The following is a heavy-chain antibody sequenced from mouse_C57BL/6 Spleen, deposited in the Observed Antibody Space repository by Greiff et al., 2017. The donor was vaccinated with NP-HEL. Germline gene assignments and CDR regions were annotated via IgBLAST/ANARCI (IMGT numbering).Heavy chain of an antibody. V-gene: IGHV1-76*01. Sequence: VQLQQSGAELVRPGASVKLSCKASGYTFTDYYINWVKQRPGQGLEWIARIYPGSGNTYYNEKFKGKATLTAEKSSSTAYMQLSSLTSEDSAVYFCARWWMDYWGQGTSVTVSS. D-gene: IGHD1-1*02. CDR3: ARWWMDY. CDR2: IYPGSGNT. J-gene: IGHJ4*01. CDR1: GYTFTDYY.